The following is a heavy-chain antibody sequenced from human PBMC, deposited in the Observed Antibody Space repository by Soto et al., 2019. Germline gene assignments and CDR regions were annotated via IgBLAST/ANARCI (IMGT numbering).Heavy chain of an antibody. D-gene: IGHD3-10*01. V-gene: IGHV3-48*02. CDR1: GFTFSSYS. J-gene: IGHJ4*02. CDR3: ARDGSGLLWFGELLWNVFDY. CDR2: ISSSSSTI. Sequence: GGSLRLSCAASGFTFSSYSMNWVRQAPGKGLEWVSYISSSSSTIYYADSVKGRFTISRDNAKNSLYLQMNSLRDEDTAVYYCARDGSGLLWFGELLWNVFDYWGQGTLVTVSS.